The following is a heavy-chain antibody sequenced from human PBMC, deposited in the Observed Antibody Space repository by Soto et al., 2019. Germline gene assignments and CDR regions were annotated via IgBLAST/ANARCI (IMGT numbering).Heavy chain of an antibody. D-gene: IGHD3-10*01. CDR1: VFTFINYA. Sequence: PGWSLRLSCASSVFTFINYAMNWVRQAPGKGLQWVSGISGSGANTYYADFVKGRFTISRDNSKNTLYLQMNSLRAEDTAVYYCAKDLVYFDSGTYSTLDYWGQGTPVTVSS. V-gene: IGHV3-23*01. CDR2: ISGSGANT. J-gene: IGHJ4*02. CDR3: AKDLVYFDSGTYSTLDY.